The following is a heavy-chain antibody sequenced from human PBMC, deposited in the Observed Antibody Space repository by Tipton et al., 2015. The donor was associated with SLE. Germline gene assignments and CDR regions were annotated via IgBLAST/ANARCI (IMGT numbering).Heavy chain of an antibody. V-gene: IGHV3-23*01. CDR1: TFSFTNYA. CDR3: AKRTLYSLGSSEDV. D-gene: IGHD1-26*01. CDR2: ITPNGVNS. J-gene: IGHJ6*02. Sequence: GSLRLSCAASTFSFTNYAMNWVRPAPGKGLEWVSAITPNGVNSYYADSVKGRFTISRDNSKNMVYLQMNSLRAEDTAIYYCAKRTLYSLGSSEDVWGQGTTVTVSS.